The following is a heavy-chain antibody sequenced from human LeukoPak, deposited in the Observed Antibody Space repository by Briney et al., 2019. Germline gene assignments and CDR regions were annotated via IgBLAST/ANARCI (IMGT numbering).Heavy chain of an antibody. J-gene: IGHJ4*02. D-gene: IGHD4-23*01. CDR1: GFTFSSYW. CDR2: IKSDGSST. V-gene: IGHV3-74*01. Sequence: GGSLRLSCAVSGFTFSSYWMHWVRQAPGKGLVCVSRIKSDGSSTSYADSVKGRFTISRDDAKNTLYLQMNSLRAEDTAVYYCARTFNSHFDYWGQGALVTVSS. CDR3: ARTFNSHFDY.